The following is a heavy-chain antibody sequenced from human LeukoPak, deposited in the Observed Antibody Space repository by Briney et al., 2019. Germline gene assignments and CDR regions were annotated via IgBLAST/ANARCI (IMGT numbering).Heavy chain of an antibody. Sequence: GGSLRLSCAASEFTFSSYALHWVRQAPGKGLEWVAVISYDGRNKFYADSVKGRFTISRDNSKTTLYLQMNSLRAEDTAVYYCARAENEFDYYYGMDVWGQGTTVTVSS. J-gene: IGHJ6*02. CDR2: ISYDGRNK. CDR1: EFTFSSYA. D-gene: IGHD3-10*01. CDR3: ARAENEFDYYYGMDV. V-gene: IGHV3-30*04.